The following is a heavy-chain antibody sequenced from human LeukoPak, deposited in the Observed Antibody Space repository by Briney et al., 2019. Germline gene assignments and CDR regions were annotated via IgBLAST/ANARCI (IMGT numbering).Heavy chain of an antibody. CDR1: GFTFSSYS. Sequence: GGSLRLSCAASGFTFSSYSMNWVRQAPGKGLEWVSVIYSGGSTYYADSVKGRFTISRDNSKNTLYLQMNSLRAEDTAVYYCARDQGVVGPHYYYGMDVWGQGTTVTVSS. J-gene: IGHJ6*02. D-gene: IGHD2-15*01. V-gene: IGHV3-66*01. CDR3: ARDQGVVGPHYYYGMDV. CDR2: IYSGGST.